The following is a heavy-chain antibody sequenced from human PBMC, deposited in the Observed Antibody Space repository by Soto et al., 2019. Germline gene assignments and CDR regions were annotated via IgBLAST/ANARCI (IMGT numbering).Heavy chain of an antibody. CDR1: GYTFIGYY. CDR2: INPNSAVT. J-gene: IGHJ4*02. Sequence: ASVKVSCKASGYTFIGYYLHWVRQAPGQGLEWMGWINPNSAVTNYAQKFQDWVTMTRDTSTSTVYMEMSRLRSDDTAVNYCGKQYSGGFDYWGQGTLVTVSS. D-gene: IGHD1-26*01. CDR3: GKQYSGGFDY. V-gene: IGHV1-2*04.